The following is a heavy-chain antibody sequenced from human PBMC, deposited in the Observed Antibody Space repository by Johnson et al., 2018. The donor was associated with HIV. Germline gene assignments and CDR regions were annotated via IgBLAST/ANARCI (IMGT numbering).Heavy chain of an antibody. D-gene: IGHD3-3*01. CDR1: GFSFDDYG. CDR3: ARGSITIFGGLDAFDI. Sequence: VQLVESGGGVVRPGGSLRLSCAASGFSFDDYGMSWVRQAPGKGLEWVSGIKWNGGSTRYADSVKGRFNISRDNSKNTLYLQMNSLRAEDTAVYYCARGSITIFGGLDAFDIWGQGTMVTVSS. J-gene: IGHJ3*02. V-gene: IGHV3-20*04. CDR2: IKWNGGST.